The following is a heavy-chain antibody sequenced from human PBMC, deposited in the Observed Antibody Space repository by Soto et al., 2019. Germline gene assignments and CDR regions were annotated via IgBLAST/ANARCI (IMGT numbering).Heavy chain of an antibody. CDR2: IYYSGST. Sequence: XXTLSLACTVSGGSISRTSYYWGFIRQPPGKGLEWIGSIYYSGSTYYNPSLKSRVTISVDTSKNQFSLKLSSVTAADTAVYYCARHTPAISISDHWGQGTLVTVSS. V-gene: IGHV4-39*01. CDR1: GGSISRTSYY. D-gene: IGHD2-15*01. CDR3: ARHTPAISISDH. J-gene: IGHJ4*02.